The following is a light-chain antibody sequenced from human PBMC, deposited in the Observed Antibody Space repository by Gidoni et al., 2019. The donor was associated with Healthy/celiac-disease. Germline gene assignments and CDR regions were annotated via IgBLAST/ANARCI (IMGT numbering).Light chain of an antibody. Sequence: QSALTQPASVSGSPGQSTTISCTGTSSDVGSYNLVSWYQQHPGNAPKLMISEGSKRPSGVSTRFSGSKSGNTASLTISGLQAEDEADYYCCSYAGSSTFVVFGGGTNLTVL. CDR1: SSDVGSYNL. V-gene: IGLV2-23*03. J-gene: IGLJ2*01. CDR3: CSYAGSSTFVV. CDR2: EGS.